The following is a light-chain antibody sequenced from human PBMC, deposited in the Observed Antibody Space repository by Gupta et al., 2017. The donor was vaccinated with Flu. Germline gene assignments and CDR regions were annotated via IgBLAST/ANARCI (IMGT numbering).Light chain of an antibody. CDR1: SSNIGAGYY. Sequence: QSVLEPPPPGSGAPGQSVTISCTGSSSNIGAGYYVHWYQQLPGTAPKLLVSGNTNRPSEVPDRFSGSKSGTSASLAITGLRADDEADYYCQSHDNSLGGPVFGGGTRLTVL. CDR2: GNT. J-gene: IGLJ2*01. V-gene: IGLV1-40*01. CDR3: QSHDNSLGGPV.